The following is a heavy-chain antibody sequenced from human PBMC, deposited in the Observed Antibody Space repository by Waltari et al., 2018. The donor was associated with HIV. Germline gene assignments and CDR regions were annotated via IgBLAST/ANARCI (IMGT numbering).Heavy chain of an antibody. Sequence: EVKLVQSGGGLVQPGGSLRLSCAASGVTFRSHAMSWVRRAPGKGLEGVSNISGSGSQTYYAESAKGRFAISRDNSEDTLILQMTRLRVEDTALYFCAKDFDTSGLPYVVIDSWGQGTLVTVSS. J-gene: IGHJ4*02. CDR3: AKDFDTSGLPYVVIDS. CDR2: ISGSGSQT. D-gene: IGHD3-22*01. CDR1: GVTFRSHA. V-gene: IGHV3-23*04.